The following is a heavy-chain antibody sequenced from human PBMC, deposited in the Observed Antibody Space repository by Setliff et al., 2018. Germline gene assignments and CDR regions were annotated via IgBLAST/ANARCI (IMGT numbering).Heavy chain of an antibody. CDR3: ARAYYGTVNGYSSYYGLDV. D-gene: IGHD3-9*01. J-gene: IGHJ6*02. Sequence: GGSLRLSCEASGFSFNNYWMYWVRQVPGKGLVWVSGINKDGDGTRYADSVRGRFTISRDNAKNTLYLQMNSLRAEDTAVYYCARAYYGTVNGYSSYYGLDVWGQGTTVTVSS. V-gene: IGHV3-74*01. CDR1: GFSFNNYW. CDR2: INKDGDGT.